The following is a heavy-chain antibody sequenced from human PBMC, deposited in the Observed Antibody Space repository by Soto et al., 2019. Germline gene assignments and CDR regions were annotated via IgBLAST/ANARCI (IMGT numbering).Heavy chain of an antibody. CDR2: IKGDERTT. D-gene: IGHD3-3*01. J-gene: IGHJ4*02. V-gene: IGHV3-74*01. CDR3: ARGAFGAYYLDS. CDR1: GFTFSSYW. Sequence: EVQLVESGGGLVQPGGSLRLSCAASGFTFSSYWIHWVRQAPGKGLVWVSRIKGDERTTNYADSVKGRFTISRDNARNTVYLQMNSLRAEDTAVYYCARGAFGAYYLDSWGQGNLVTVSS.